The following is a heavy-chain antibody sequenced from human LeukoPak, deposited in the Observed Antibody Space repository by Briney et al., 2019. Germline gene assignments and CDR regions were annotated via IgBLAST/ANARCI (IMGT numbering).Heavy chain of an antibody. Sequence: GASVKVSCKASGYTFTGYFIHWVRQAPGQGLEWMGWINPNSGGTNYAQKFQGRVTMTRDTSISTAYIELSRLRSDDTAVYYCARVAVLMLYGSSFYYFDYWGQGALVTVSS. CDR2: INPNSGGT. J-gene: IGHJ4*02. CDR3: ARVAVLMLYGSSFYYFDY. V-gene: IGHV1-2*02. CDR1: GYTFTGYF. D-gene: IGHD2-8*01.